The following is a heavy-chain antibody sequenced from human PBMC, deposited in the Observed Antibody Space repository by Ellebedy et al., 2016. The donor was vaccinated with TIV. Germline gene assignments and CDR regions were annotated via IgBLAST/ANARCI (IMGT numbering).Heavy chain of an antibody. CDR1: GITINTNY. V-gene: IGHV3-66*01. CDR2: INRGGST. D-gene: IGHD2-2*01. J-gene: IGHJ4*02. Sequence: GESLKISCATSGITINTNYMSWGRQAPGKGLQWVSTINRGGSTWHADSVTGRFTISRDNSKNTLYLQMTSLRAEDTAVYYCACCSSTSCPLDYWGQGTLVTVSS. CDR3: ACCSSTSCPLDY.